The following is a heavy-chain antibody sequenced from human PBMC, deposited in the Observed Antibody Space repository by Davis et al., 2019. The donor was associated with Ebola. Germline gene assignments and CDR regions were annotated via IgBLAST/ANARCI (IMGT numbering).Heavy chain of an antibody. CDR1: GGSISSYY. V-gene: IGHV4-59*01. Sequence: MPSETLSLTCTVSGGSISSYYWSWIRQLPGKGLEWIGYIYYSGSTNYNPSLKSRVTISVDTSKNQFSLKLSSVTAADTAVYYCARVAGYSYGYPLDIWGQGTMVTVSS. D-gene: IGHD5-18*01. CDR3: ARVAGYSYGYPLDI. J-gene: IGHJ3*02. CDR2: IYYSGST.